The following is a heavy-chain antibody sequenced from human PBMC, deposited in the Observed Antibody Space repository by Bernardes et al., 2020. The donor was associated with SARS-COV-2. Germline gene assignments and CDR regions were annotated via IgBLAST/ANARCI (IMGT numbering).Heavy chain of an antibody. CDR1: GGSISSSSYY. CDR3: ARERAFSSTSCDCIDY. J-gene: IGHJ4*02. Sequence: SETLSLTCTVSGGSISSSSYYWGWIRQPPGKGLEWIGSIYYSGSTYYNPSLKSRVTISVDTSKNQFSLKLSSVTAADTAVYYCARERAFSSTSCDCIDYWGQGTLVTVSS. V-gene: IGHV4-39*07. D-gene: IGHD2-2*01. CDR2: IYYSGST.